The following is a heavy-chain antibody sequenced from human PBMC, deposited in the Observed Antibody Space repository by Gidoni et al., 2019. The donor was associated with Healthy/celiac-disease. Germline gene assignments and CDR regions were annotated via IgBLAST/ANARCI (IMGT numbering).Heavy chain of an antibody. J-gene: IGHJ4*02. CDR2: IKPNSGGT. D-gene: IGHD3-10*01. CDR3: ARQSITHDY. V-gene: IGHV1-2*02. CDR1: GYTFTGYY. Sequence: QVQLVQSGADGKKPGASVKVSCKASGYTFTGYYMHWVLQVPGQGLDWMRWIKPNSGGTNYAQKFQGRVIMTRDTSISTADMELSRLRSDDTAVYYGARQSITHDYWGQGTLVTVSS.